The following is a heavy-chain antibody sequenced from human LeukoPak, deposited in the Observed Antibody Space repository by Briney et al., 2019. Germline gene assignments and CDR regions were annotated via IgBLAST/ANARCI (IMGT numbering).Heavy chain of an antibody. J-gene: IGHJ4*02. Sequence: PSETLSLTCTVSGGSISSGGYYWDWIRQPPGKGLEWIGSIYYSGSTYYNPSLKSRVTMAVDMSKNQFSLRLTSVTAADTAVYFCTREDYGDASIDYWGQGTLVTVSS. D-gene: IGHD4-17*01. CDR1: GGSISSGGYY. CDR2: IYYSGST. CDR3: TREDYGDASIDY. V-gene: IGHV4-39*07.